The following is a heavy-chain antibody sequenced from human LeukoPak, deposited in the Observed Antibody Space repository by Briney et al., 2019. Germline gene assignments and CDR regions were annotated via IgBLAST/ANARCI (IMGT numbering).Heavy chain of an antibody. J-gene: IGHJ4*02. CDR2: IYTSGST. CDR3: ARETLPAAKEPLGFN. Sequence: PSETLSLTCTVPGGSISSGSYYSSWIRQPAGKGLEWIGRIYTSGSTNYNPSLKSRVTISVDTSKNQFSLKLSSVTAADTAVYYCARETLPAAKEPLGFNWGQGTLVTVSS. V-gene: IGHV4-61*02. CDR1: GGSISSGSYY. D-gene: IGHD2-2*01.